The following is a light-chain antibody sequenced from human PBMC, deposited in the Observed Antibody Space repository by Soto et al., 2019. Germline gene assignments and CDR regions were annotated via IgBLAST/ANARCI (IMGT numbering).Light chain of an antibody. Sequence: QLTQYRSSLSVSVGDXVTITRRASEGISSYLASYQQXQRXAPTXXXVDXSTLRTGGPSSLSGSGSGTAFTLTISSIQHPDFVNEYCQQRYSIPSTFGQGTRLDIK. CDR3: QQRYSIPST. V-gene: IGKV1-39*01. CDR2: DXS. J-gene: IGKJ5*01. CDR1: EGISSY.